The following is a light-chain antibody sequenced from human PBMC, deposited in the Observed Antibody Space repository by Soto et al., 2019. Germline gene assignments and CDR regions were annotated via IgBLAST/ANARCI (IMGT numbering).Light chain of an antibody. J-gene: IGKJ5*01. Sequence: IVLTQSPVTLSLSPGERATLSCRASQSVSSYLAWYQQKPGQAPRLLIYGASNRATGIPGRFSGSGSGTDFTLTVSSLQPEDFGVYYCQQRGNWPITFGQGTRLEI. CDR2: GAS. CDR1: QSVSSY. CDR3: QQRGNWPIT. V-gene: IGKV3-11*01.